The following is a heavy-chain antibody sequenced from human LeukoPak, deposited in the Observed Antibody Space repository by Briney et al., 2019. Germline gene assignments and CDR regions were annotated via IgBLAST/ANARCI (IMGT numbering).Heavy chain of an antibody. J-gene: IGHJ4*02. Sequence: SETLSLTCAVYGGSFSGYYWSWIRQPPGKGLEWIGEINHSGSTNYNPSLKSRVTISVDTSKNQFSLKLSSVTAADTAVYYCAREHGNMVRGVILDYWGQGTLVTVSS. CDR2: INHSGST. CDR1: GGSFSGYY. CDR3: AREHGNMVRGVILDY. D-gene: IGHD3-10*01. V-gene: IGHV4-34*01.